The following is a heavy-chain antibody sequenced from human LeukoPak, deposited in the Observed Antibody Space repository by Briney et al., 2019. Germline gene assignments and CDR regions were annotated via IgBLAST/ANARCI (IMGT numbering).Heavy chain of an antibody. CDR2: ISSSGSTM. J-gene: IGHJ4*02. V-gene: IGHV3-11*01. D-gene: IGHD1-20*01. CDR3: ARDNWNDWGHDY. CDR1: GFTFTDYY. Sequence: PGGSLRLSCAASGFTFTDYYMSWIRQAPGKELEWVSSISSSGSTMSYIDSVKGRFTISRDNAKKSLYLQMNSLRAEDTAVYYCARDNWNDWGHDYWGQGTLVTVSS.